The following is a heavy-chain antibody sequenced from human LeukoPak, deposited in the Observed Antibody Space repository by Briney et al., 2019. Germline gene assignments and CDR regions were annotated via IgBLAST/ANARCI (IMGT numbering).Heavy chain of an antibody. D-gene: IGHD2-2*01. CDR3: ARDYQRQLYLYYFNY. J-gene: IGHJ4*02. V-gene: IGHV1-46*01. Sequence: GASVKVSCKASGYTFTSYYMHWVRQAPGQGLEWMGIINPSGGSTSYAQKFQGRVTMTRDTSTSTVYMELSSLRSDDTAVYYCARDYQRQLYLYYFNYWGQGTLVTVSS. CDR2: INPSGGST. CDR1: GYTFTSYY.